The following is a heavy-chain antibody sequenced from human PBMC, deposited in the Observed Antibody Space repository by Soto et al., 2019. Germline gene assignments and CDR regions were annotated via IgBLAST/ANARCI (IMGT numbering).Heavy chain of an antibody. V-gene: IGHV4-38-2*01. CDR1: GYSISSGYY. J-gene: IGHJ6*02. CDR3: ARGLAVAGNYYYYGMDV. D-gene: IGHD6-19*01. Sequence: SETLSLTCAVSGYSISSGYYWGWIRQPPGKGLEWIGSIYHSGSTYYNPSLKSRVTISVDTSKNQFSLKLSSVTAADTAVYYCARGLAVAGNYYYYGMDVWGQGTTVTSP. CDR2: IYHSGST.